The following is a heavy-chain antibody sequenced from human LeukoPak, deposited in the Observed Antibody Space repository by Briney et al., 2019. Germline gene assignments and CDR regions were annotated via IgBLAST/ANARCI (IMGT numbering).Heavy chain of an antibody. V-gene: IGHV3-21*01. CDR3: ARDRSQWELPFDY. D-gene: IGHD1-26*01. J-gene: IGHJ4*02. CDR1: GFTFSSYS. Sequence: GGSLRLSCAASGFTFSSYSMNWVRQAPGKGLEWVSSISSSSSYIYYADSVKDRFTISRDNAKNSLYLQMNSLRAEDTAVYYCARDRSQWELPFDYWGQGTLVTVSS. CDR2: ISSSSSYI.